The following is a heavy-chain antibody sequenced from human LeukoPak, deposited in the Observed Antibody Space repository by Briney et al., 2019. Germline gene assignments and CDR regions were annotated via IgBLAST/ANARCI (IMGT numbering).Heavy chain of an antibody. V-gene: IGHV1-69*05. Sequence: SVKVSCKASGGTFSSYAISWVRQAPGQGLGWMGGIIPIFGTANYAQKFQGRVTITTDESTSTAYMELSSLRSEDTAVYYCARGAVAVPLAFDYWGQGTLVTVSS. J-gene: IGHJ4*02. D-gene: IGHD6-19*01. CDR1: GGTFSSYA. CDR2: IIPIFGTA. CDR3: ARGAVAVPLAFDY.